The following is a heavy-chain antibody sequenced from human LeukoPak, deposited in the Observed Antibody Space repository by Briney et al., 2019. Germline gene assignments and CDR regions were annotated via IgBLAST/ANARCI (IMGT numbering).Heavy chain of an antibody. D-gene: IGHD1-7*01. CDR2: ISASGSTS. Sequence: PGRSLRLSCAASGFTFTDYAMGWVRQAPGQGLEWASTISASGSTSYYADSVRGRFTISRDNSKNTLYLQMNSLRAEDTAVYYCARDAELFYFDYWGQGTLVTVSS. CDR1: GFTFTDYA. V-gene: IGHV3-23*01. J-gene: IGHJ4*02. CDR3: ARDAELFYFDY.